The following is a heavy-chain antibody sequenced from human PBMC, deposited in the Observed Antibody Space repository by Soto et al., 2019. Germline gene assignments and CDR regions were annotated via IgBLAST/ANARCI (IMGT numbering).Heavy chain of an antibody. CDR1: GGSISSYY. Sequence: SETLSLTCTVSGGSISSYYWSWIRQPPGKGLEWIGYIYYSGSTNYNPSLKSRVTISVDTSKNQFSLKLSSVTAADTAVYYCARALTYYDFWSGYHPGMDVWGQGTTVTVYS. D-gene: IGHD3-3*01. CDR3: ARALTYYDFWSGYHPGMDV. V-gene: IGHV4-59*01. J-gene: IGHJ6*02. CDR2: IYYSGST.